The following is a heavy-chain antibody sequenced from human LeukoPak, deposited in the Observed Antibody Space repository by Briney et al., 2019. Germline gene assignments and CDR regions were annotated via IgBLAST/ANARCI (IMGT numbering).Heavy chain of an antibody. CDR1: GFTVNNNY. D-gene: IGHD2-2*01. Sequence: GGSLRLSCAASGFTVNNNYMTWVRQAPGKGLEWVSAISGSGGSTYYADSVKGRFTISRDNSKNTLYLQMNSLRAEDTAVYYCAKAMGGVVPAAKYLYGMDVWGQGTTVTVSS. V-gene: IGHV3-23*01. CDR3: AKAMGGVVPAAKYLYGMDV. J-gene: IGHJ6*02. CDR2: ISGSGGST.